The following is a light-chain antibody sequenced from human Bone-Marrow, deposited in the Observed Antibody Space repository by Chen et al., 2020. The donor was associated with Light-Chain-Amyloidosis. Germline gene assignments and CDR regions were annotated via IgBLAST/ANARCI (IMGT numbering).Light chain of an antibody. CDR1: SSDVGGDNH. CDR2: EVT. J-gene: IGLJ1*01. V-gene: IGLV2-14*01. CDR3: SSCTITNTVV. Sequence: QSALTQPASVSGSPGQSITISCTGTSSDVGGDNHVSWYQQHPDKAPKLMVYEVTNRPSWVPDRFSGSKSDNTASLTISGLQTEDEADYFCSSCTITNTVVFGSGTRVTVL.